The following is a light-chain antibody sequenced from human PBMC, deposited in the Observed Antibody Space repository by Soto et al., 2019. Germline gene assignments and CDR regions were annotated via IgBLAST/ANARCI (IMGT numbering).Light chain of an antibody. CDR1: SSNIGNNY. CDR3: GTWDRSQSDGV. CDR2: DDD. Sequence: QSVLTQPPSVSAAPGQKVTISCSGSSSNIGNNYVFWYQQLPGTAPKLLIYDDDKRPSGIPDRFSGSKSGTSATLGITGLQTGDEADYYCGTWDRSQSDGVFGGGTKLTVL. V-gene: IGLV1-51*01. J-gene: IGLJ2*01.